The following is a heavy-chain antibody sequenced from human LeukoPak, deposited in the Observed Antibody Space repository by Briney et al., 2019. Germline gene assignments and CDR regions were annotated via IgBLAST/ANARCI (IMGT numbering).Heavy chain of an antibody. Sequence: SETLSLTCTVSGGSIGLYYWNWIRQSPEKGLEWIGYIYYIGSTNYNPSLKSRFTISIDTSKNQFSLKLSSVTAGDTAVYYCARRGYGDYDGYFDYRGQGTLVTVSS. CDR3: ARRGYGDYDGYFDY. CDR2: IYYIGST. V-gene: IGHV4-59*01. D-gene: IGHD4-17*01. CDR1: GGSIGLYY. J-gene: IGHJ4*02.